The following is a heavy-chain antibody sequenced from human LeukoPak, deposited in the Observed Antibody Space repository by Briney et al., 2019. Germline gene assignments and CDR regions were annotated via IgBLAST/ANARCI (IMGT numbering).Heavy chain of an antibody. Sequence: GGSLRLSCAASGFTVSTDFMKCVRQAPGKGLEWVSMIQSGDRTYYAASVEGRFTISRDTSKNTLYLQMNSLRAEDTAVYYCANRGFWGQGTLVTVSS. V-gene: IGHV3-53*01. CDR1: GFTVSTDF. CDR3: ANRGF. J-gene: IGHJ4*02. CDR2: IQSGDRT.